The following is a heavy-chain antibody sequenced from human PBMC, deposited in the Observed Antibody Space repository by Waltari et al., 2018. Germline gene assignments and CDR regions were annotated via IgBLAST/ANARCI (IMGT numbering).Heavy chain of an antibody. Sequence: QVQLVQSGAEVKKPGSSVKVSCKASGGTFSSHAISWVRQAPGQGLEWMGGIIPIFGTANYAQKFQGRVTITTDESTSTAYMELSSLRSEDTAVYYCARALPADYYYYYGMDVWGQGTTVTVSS. J-gene: IGHJ6*02. V-gene: IGHV1-69*05. CDR1: GGTFSSHA. CDR3: ARALPADYYYYYGMDV. D-gene: IGHD3-10*01. CDR2: IIPIFGTA.